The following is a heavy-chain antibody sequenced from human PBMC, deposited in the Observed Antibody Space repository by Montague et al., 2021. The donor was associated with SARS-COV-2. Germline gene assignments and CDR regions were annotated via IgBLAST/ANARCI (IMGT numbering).Heavy chain of an antibody. CDR1: GGSISSSNW. D-gene: IGHD5-24*01. V-gene: IGHV4-4*02. J-gene: IGHJ4*02. CDR2: IYRSGST. CDR3: ARVFPRWLQFDPYFDY. Sequence: SETLSLTCAVSGGSISSSNWWSWVRQPPGKGLEWIGEIYRSGSTNYNPSLKSRVTISVDKSKNQFSLKLSSVTAADTAVYYCARVFPRWLQFDPYFDYWGQGTLVTVSS.